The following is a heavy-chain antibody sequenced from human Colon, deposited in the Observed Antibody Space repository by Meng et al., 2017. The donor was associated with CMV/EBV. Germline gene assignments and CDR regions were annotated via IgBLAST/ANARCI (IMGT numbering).Heavy chain of an antibody. V-gene: IGHV4-59*01. CDR1: GGSINSYY. J-gene: IGHJ4*02. Sequence: SETLSLTCTVSGGSINSYYWSWFRQPPGKGLEWIGYIYYSGTTNYNPSLKSRVTISVDTSKNQFSLNLRSVTAADTAVYYCARGPGGEFDYWGQGTLVTVSS. CDR3: ARGPGGEFDY. D-gene: IGHD3-10*01. CDR2: IYYSGTT.